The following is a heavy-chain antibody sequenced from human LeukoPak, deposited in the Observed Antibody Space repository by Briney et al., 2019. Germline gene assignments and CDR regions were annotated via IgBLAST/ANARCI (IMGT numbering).Heavy chain of an antibody. D-gene: IGHD2-2*02. J-gene: IGHJ3*02. V-gene: IGHV3-23*01. CDR2: ISPTGAGT. CDR3: AKYTERAFDI. CDR1: GFTFNGYA. Sequence: GGSLRLSCVASGFTFNGYAMSLVRQAPGKGLEWVSTISPTGAGTYYADSVKGLFTISRDNSKNTLYLQMNSLRAEDTAVYYCAKYTERAFDIWGQGTMVTVSS.